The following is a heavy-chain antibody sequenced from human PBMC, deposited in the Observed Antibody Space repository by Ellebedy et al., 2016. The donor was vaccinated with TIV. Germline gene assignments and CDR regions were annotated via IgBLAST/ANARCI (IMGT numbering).Heavy chain of an antibody. V-gene: IGHV4-38-2*02. Sequence: MPSETLSLTCTVSGYSISSSGHYWGWIRQPPGKGLEWIGSFFHIGSTYSNPSLKSRVTISVDTSKNQISLKLSSVTAADTAVYYCATFLPNGSYFDYWGQGTLVTVSP. J-gene: IGHJ4*02. CDR2: FFHIGST. CDR3: ATFLPNGSYFDY. D-gene: IGHD2-8*01. CDR1: GYSISSSGHY.